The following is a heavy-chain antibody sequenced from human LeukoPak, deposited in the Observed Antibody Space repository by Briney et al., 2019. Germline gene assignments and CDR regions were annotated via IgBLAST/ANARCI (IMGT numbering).Heavy chain of an antibody. CDR2: IYYSGST. Sequence: TPSETLSLTCTVSGGSISSYYWSRIRQPPGKGLEWIGYIYYSGSTNYNPSLKSRVTISVDTSKNQFSLRLSSVTAADTAVYYCARDSADSNYYFDYWGQGTLVTVSS. D-gene: IGHD4-11*01. CDR3: ARDSADSNYYFDY. J-gene: IGHJ4*02. V-gene: IGHV4-59*01. CDR1: GGSISSYY.